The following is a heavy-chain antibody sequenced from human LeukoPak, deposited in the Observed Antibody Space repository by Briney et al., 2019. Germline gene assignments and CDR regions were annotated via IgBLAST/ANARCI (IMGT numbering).Heavy chain of an antibody. V-gene: IGHV3-33*06. Sequence: GGSLRLSCAAAGFTFSHYGMHWVRQAPGKGLEWVAVIWSDGTNQYYADSVKGRFTISRDDSGNTVYLQMNSLRSEDTAVYYCAKDAQRGFDYSNSLENWGQGTPVTVST. CDR3: AKDAQRGFDYSNSLEN. CDR1: GFTFSHYG. CDR2: IWSDGTNQ. D-gene: IGHD4-11*01. J-gene: IGHJ4*02.